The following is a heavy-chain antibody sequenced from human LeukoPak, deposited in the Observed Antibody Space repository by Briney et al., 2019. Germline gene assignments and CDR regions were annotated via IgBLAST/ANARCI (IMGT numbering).Heavy chain of an antibody. D-gene: IGHD3-3*01. CDR2: ISSSSSYI. CDR1: GFTFSDYY. Sequence: GGSLRLSCAASGFTFSDYYMSWIRQAPGKGLEWVSSISSSSSYIYYADSVKGRFTISRDNAKNSLYLQMNSLRAEDTAVYYCARDLGSLEWLPHWGQGTLVTVSS. CDR3: ARDLGSLEWLPH. J-gene: IGHJ4*02. V-gene: IGHV3-11*06.